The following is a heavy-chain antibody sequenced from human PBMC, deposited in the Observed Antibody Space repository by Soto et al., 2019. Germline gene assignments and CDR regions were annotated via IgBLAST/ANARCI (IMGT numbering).Heavy chain of an antibody. CDR2: INHSGST. V-gene: IGHV4-34*01. J-gene: IGHJ4*02. CDR1: GGSFSGYY. CDR3: ARVGRDAIAAAGTIHY. D-gene: IGHD6-13*01. Sequence: SETLSLTCAVYGGSFSGYYWSWIRQPPGKGLEWIGEINHSGSTNYNPSLKSRVTISVDTSKNQFSLKLSSVTAADTAVYYCARVGRDAIAAAGTIHYWGQGTLVTVSS.